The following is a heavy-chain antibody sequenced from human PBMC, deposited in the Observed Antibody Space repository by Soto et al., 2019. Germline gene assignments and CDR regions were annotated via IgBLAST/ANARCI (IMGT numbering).Heavy chain of an antibody. D-gene: IGHD2-2*01. V-gene: IGHV4-30-2*01. J-gene: IGHJ5*02. CDR1: GTPISSGGYS. CDR2: IYHSGST. Sequence: SETLSLTCRVSGTPISSGGYSWSWIRQPPGKGLEWIGYIYHSGSTYYNPSLKSRVTISVDRSKNQFSLKLSSVTAADTAVYYCARVPDRWGQGTLVTVSS. CDR3: ARVPDR.